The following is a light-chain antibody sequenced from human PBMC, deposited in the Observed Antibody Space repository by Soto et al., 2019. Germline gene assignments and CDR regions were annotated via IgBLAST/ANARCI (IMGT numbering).Light chain of an antibody. CDR2: DVS. J-gene: IGLJ2*01. V-gene: IGLV2-14*01. CDR1: SSDVGGYNY. Sequence: QSALTQPASVSGSPGQSITISCTGTSSDVGGYNYVSWYQQHPGKAPKLMIYDVSNRPSGLSNRFSGSKSGNTASLTISGLQAEDEGDYYCSSYTSTITLVVFGGGTKLTVI. CDR3: SSYTSTITLVV.